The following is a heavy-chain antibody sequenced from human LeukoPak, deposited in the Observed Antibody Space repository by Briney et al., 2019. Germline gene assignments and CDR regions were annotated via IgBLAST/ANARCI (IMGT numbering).Heavy chain of an antibody. CDR3: AKGPHRINYDILTGQDY. J-gene: IGHJ4*02. CDR2: ISGSGGST. CDR1: GFTFSSYA. Sequence: PGGSLRLSCAASGFTFSSYAMSWVRQAPGKGLGWVSAISGSGGSTYYADSVKGRFTISRDNSKNTLYLQMNSLRAEDTAVYYCAKGPHRINYDILTGQDYWGQGTLVTVSS. V-gene: IGHV3-23*01. D-gene: IGHD3-9*01.